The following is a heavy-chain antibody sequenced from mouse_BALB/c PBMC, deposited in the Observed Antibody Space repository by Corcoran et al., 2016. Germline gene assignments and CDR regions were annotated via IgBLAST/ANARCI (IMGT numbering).Heavy chain of an antibody. Sequence: EVQLQQYGPELVKPGASMKISCKASGYSFTDYNMNWVKQSHGKKLEWIGVINPYNGGTSYNQKFKGKATLTVDKSSSTAYMELLSLTSEDSAGSYCDRADGNYAYYYSMDYWGQGTSVTVSS. CDR1: GYSFTDYN. CDR3: DRADGNYAYYYSMDY. D-gene: IGHD2-1*01. V-gene: IGHV1-18*01. CDR2: INPYNGGT. J-gene: IGHJ4*01.